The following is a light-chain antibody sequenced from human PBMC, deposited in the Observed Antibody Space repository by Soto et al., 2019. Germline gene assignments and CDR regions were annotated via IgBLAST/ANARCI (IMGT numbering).Light chain of an antibody. Sequence: AIQMTQSPSSLYASVGDRVTITCRASQGIRIELGWYQQKPGKAPKLLIYGASTLQSGVPSRFSGSGSGTDFTLTISSLQSDDFATYYCLQDNSYPRTFGQGTKVDIK. V-gene: IGKV1-6*01. CDR3: LQDNSYPRT. CDR2: GAS. CDR1: QGIRIE. J-gene: IGKJ1*01.